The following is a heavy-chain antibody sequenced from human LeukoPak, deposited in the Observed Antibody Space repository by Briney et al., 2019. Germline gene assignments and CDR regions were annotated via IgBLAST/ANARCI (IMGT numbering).Heavy chain of an antibody. Sequence: SETLSLTCTVSGGSISSNSYYWGWIRHPPGKGLEWSGSIYYSGSTFYNPSLKSRVTISVDTSKYQFSLKLSSVTAADTAVYYCASGYNGLDFWGQGTLVTVSS. CDR3: ASGYNGLDF. D-gene: IGHD5-12*01. V-gene: IGHV4-39*01. CDR1: GGSISSNSYY. CDR2: IYYSGST. J-gene: IGHJ4*02.